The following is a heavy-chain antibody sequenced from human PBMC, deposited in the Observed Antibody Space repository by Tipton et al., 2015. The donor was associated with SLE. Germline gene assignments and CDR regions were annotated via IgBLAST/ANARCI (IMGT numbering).Heavy chain of an antibody. D-gene: IGHD4-17*01. CDR3: ARDPDGGYGSFDY. J-gene: IGHJ4*02. CDR2: VYHSGNT. V-gene: IGHV4-30-2*01. Sequence: GLVKPSQTLSLTCTVSGGSISTTTYFWNWVRQPPGKGLEWIGYVYHSGNTYYNPSLKSRVTISVDTSKNQFSLKLSSVTAADTAVYYCARDPDGGYGSFDYWGLGALVTVSS. CDR1: GGSISTTTYF.